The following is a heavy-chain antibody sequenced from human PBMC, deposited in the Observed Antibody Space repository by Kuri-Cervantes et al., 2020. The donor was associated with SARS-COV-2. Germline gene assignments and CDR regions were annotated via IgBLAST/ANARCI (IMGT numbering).Heavy chain of an antibody. J-gene: IGHJ4*02. CDR1: GFTFSSYG. D-gene: IGHD3-16*01. V-gene: IGHV3-30*03. CDR2: ISYDGSNK. Sequence: LSLTCAASGFTFSSYGMHWVRQAPGKGLEWVAVISYDGSNKYYADSVKGRFTISRDNSKNTLYLQMNSLRAEDTAVYYCARDFGGKVPRGDFDYWGQGTLVTVSS. CDR3: ARDFGGKVPRGDFDY.